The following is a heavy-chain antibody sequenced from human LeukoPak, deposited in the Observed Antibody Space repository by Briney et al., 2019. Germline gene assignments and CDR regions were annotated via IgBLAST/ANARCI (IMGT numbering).Heavy chain of an antibody. CDR1: GGTFSSYA. CDR3: ARDGSGYYLDY. Sequence: GASVKVSCKASGGTFSSYAISWVRQAPGQGLEWMGRIIPILGIANYAQKFQGRVTITADKSTSTAYMELSSLRSEDTAVYYCARDGSGYYLDYWGQGTLVTVSS. D-gene: IGHD3-22*01. V-gene: IGHV1-69*04. CDR2: IIPILGIA. J-gene: IGHJ4*02.